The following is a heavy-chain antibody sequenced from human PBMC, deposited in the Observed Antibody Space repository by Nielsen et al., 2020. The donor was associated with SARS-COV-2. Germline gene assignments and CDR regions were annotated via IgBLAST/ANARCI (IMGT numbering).Heavy chain of an antibody. CDR2: IDPTDSYT. J-gene: IGHJ5*02. D-gene: IGHD1/OR15-1a*01. CDR1: GYSFTRYW. CDR3: ATGRLGVSGTLSRTWGAWEVS. Sequence: GESLKISCKASGYSFTRYWITWVRQMPGKGLEWMGRIDPTDSYTDYSPSFEGHVTISADKSITTAYLQWGSLKASDTAIYYCATGRLGVSGTLSRTWGAWEVSWGQGTLVTVSS. V-gene: IGHV5-10-1*01.